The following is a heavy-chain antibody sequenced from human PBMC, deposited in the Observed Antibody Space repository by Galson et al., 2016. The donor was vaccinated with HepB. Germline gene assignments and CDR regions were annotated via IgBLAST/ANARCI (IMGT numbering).Heavy chain of an antibody. CDR3: ASPSGRYSVHTFDL. Sequence: SLRLSCAAFGFTFGNYYMSWIRQAPGKGLEWVAYISPSTTHINYADSVMGRFTVSRDNAKNSLYLQMNSLGAEDTAVYYCASPSGRYSVHTFDLWGQGTMVTVSS. CDR2: ISPSTTHI. D-gene: IGHD1-26*01. J-gene: IGHJ3*01. CDR1: GFTFGNYY. V-gene: IGHV3-11*06.